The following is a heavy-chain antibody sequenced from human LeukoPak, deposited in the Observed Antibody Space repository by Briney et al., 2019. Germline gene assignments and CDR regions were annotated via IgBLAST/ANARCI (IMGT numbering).Heavy chain of an antibody. CDR3: ARDSQGITLY. V-gene: IGHV1-8*02. J-gene: IGHJ4*02. Sequence: GASVKVSCKASGYTFTNYDINWVRQATGQGLEWMGWMNPNSGNTGYAQKFQGRVTMTRDMSTSTVYMELSSLRSEDTAVYYCARDSQGITLYWGQGTLVTVSS. D-gene: IGHD3-10*01. CDR1: GYTFTNYD. CDR2: MNPNSGNT.